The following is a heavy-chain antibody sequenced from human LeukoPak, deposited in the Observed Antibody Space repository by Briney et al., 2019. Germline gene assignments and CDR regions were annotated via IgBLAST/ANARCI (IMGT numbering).Heavy chain of an antibody. CDR2: VYSNDNT. CDR1: GFIVSSRY. D-gene: IGHD2-21*02. V-gene: IGHV3-53*01. J-gene: IGHJ6*02. Sequence: GGSLRLACAASGFIVSSRYMSWVRQALGKGLEWVSGVYSNDNTYYADPVKGRFTISRDNSKNTLYLQMNSLRAEDTAVYYCGSSTVHYYYHGMDVWGQGATVTVSS. CDR3: GSSTVHYYYHGMDV.